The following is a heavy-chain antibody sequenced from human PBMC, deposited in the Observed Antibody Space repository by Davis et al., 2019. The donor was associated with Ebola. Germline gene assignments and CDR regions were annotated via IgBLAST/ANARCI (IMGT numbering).Heavy chain of an antibody. CDR1: GYTFTSYY. CDR2: INPSGGST. D-gene: IGHD2-21*02. J-gene: IGHJ6*04. Sequence: AASVQVSCKASGYTFTSYYMHWVRQAPGQGLEWMGIINPSGGSTSYAQKFQGRVNMTRDTSTSTVYMELSSLRSEDTAVYYCAREENVVVTATNYYYYGIDVWGKGTTVTVSS. CDR3: AREENVVVTATNYYYYGIDV. V-gene: IGHV1-46*01.